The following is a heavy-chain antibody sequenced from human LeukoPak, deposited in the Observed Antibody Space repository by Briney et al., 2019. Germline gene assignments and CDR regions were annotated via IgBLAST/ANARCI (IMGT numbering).Heavy chain of an antibody. CDR2: IWYDGSSK. Sequence: GGSLRLSCAASGFTFSSYAMHWVRQAPGKGLEWAAVIWYDGSSKYYADPVKGRFTISRDNSKNTLYLQMNSLRAEDTAVYYCARHHGANCYYHDMDVWGQGTTVTVSS. CDR3: ARHHGANCYYHDMDV. J-gene: IGHJ6*02. V-gene: IGHV3-33*01. D-gene: IGHD4-17*01. CDR1: GFTFSSYA.